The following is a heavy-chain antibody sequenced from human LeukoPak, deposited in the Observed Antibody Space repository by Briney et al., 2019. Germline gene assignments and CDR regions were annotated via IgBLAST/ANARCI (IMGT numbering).Heavy chain of an antibody. J-gene: IGHJ3*02. D-gene: IGHD6-13*01. CDR3: ARDRWGAAAGVAFDI. V-gene: IGHV3-21*01. CDR1: GFTFSSYS. Sequence: GGSLRLSCAASGFTFSSYSMNWVRQAPGKGLEWVSSISSSSSYIYYADSAKGRFTISRDNAKNSLYLQMNSLRAEDTAVYYCARDRWGAAAGVAFDIWGQGTMVTVSS. CDR2: ISSSSSYI.